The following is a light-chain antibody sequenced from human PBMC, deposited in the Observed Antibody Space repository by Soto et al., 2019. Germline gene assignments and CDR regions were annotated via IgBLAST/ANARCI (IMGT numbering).Light chain of an antibody. CDR2: DVN. CDR1: HSDIGAYNF. Sequence: QSVLTQPASVSGSPGQSITISCTGTHSDIGAYNFVSWYQQHPGKAPKLILYDVNIRPSGVSYRFSGSKSGNTASLTISGLQAEDEADYYCTSWTTSTTMIFGGGTKVTVL. V-gene: IGLV2-14*03. CDR3: TSWTTSTTMI. J-gene: IGLJ2*01.